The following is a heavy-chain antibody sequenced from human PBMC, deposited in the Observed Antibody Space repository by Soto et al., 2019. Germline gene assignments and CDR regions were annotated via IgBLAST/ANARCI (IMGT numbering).Heavy chain of an antibody. J-gene: IGHJ4*02. V-gene: IGHV1-24*01. Sequence: ASVKVSCKVSGYTLTELSMHWVRQAPGKGLEWMGGFDAEDGETIYAQKFQGRVTMTEDTSTDTAYMELSSLRSEDTAVYYCATVRRGEWSDGGDRYYFDYWGQGTLVTVSS. CDR2: FDAEDGET. CDR3: ATVRRGEWSDGGDRYYFDY. D-gene: IGHD3-10*01. CDR1: GYTLTELS.